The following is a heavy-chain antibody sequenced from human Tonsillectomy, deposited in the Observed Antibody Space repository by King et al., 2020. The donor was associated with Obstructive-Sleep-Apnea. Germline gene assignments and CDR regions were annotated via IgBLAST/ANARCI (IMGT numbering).Heavy chain of an antibody. D-gene: IGHD3-10*01. J-gene: IGHJ6*02. CDR1: GGSISSGGYY. CDR3: ARGSGGSYGMDV. V-gene: IGHV4-31*03. Sequence: QLQESGPGLVKPSQTLSLTCTVSGGSISSGGYYWSWIRQHPGKGLEWIGDIYSSGSTFYNPSLKSRVTISVDTSKNQFSLKLSSVTAADTAVYCCARGSGGSYGMDVWGQGTTVTVSS. CDR2: IYSSGST.